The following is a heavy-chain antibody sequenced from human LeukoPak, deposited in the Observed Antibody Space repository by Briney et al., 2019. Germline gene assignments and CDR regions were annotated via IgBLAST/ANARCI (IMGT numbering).Heavy chain of an antibody. CDR1: GFTFSSYT. V-gene: IGHV3-21*01. D-gene: IGHD3-16*02. J-gene: IGHJ4*02. CDR2: ISSSSSYI. CDR3: ARDRNYDYIWGSYRPDYFDY. Sequence: GGSLRLSCAASGFTFSSYTMNWVPQAPGKGLEWVSSISSSSSYIYYADSVKGRFTISRDNAKNSLYLQMNRLRAEDTAVYYCARDRNYDYIWGSYRPDYFDYWGQGTLVTVSS.